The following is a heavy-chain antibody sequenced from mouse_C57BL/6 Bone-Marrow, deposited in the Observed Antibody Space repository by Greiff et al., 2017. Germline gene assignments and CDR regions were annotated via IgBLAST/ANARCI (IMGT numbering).Heavy chain of an antibody. CDR1: GYTFTSYW. D-gene: IGHD2-1*01. CDR2: IDPNSGGT. V-gene: IGHV1-72*01. Sequence: QVQLKQPGAELVKPGASVKLSCKASGYTFTSYWMHWVKQRPGRGLEWIGRIDPNSGGTKYNETFKSTATLTVDKPSSTAYMQLSSLTSEDSAVYYCAHGNYFYWYFAVWGTGTTVTVSS. CDR3: AHGNYFYWYFAV. J-gene: IGHJ1*03.